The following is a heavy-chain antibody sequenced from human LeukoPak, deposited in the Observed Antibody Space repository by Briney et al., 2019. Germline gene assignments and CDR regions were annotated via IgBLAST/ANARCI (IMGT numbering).Heavy chain of an antibody. D-gene: IGHD3-10*01. CDR2: ISGSGGST. CDR1: GFTFSSYG. V-gene: IGHV3-23*01. CDR3: AKRFPGRGSGSYYPFDY. J-gene: IGHJ4*02. Sequence: GGSLRLSCAASGFTFSSYGMSWVRQAPGKGLEWVSAISGSGGSTYYADSVKGRFTISRDNSKNTLYLQMNSLRAEDTAVYYCAKRFPGRGSGSYYPFDYWGQGTLVTVPS.